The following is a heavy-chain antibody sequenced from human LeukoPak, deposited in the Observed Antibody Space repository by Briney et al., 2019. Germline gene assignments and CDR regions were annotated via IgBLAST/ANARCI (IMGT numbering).Heavy chain of an antibody. CDR2: IYSGGST. V-gene: IGHV3-53*01. Sequence: GGSLRLSCAASGFTVSSNYISWVRQAPGKGLEWVSVIYSGGSTYYADSVKGRFTISRDTSKNTLYLQMNSLRAEDTAVYYCASDDPIGSGSYYFDYWGQGTLVTVSS. J-gene: IGHJ4*02. D-gene: IGHD1-26*01. CDR1: GFTVSSNY. CDR3: ASDDPIGSGSYYFDY.